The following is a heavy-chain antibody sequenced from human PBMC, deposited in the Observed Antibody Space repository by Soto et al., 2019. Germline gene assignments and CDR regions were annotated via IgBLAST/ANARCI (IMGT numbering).Heavy chain of an antibody. Sequence: SVKVSCKASGGTFSSYAISWVRQAPGQGLEWMGGIIPIFGTANYAQKFQGRVTITADESTSTAYMELSSLRSEDTAVYYCASTTTYYYDSSGYYPLDYWGQGTLVTVSS. CDR3: ASTTTYYYDSSGYYPLDY. D-gene: IGHD3-22*01. CDR1: GGTFSSYA. V-gene: IGHV1-69*13. CDR2: IIPIFGTA. J-gene: IGHJ4*02.